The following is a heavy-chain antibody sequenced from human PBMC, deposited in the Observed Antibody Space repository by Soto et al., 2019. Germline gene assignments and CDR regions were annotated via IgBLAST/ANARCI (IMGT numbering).Heavy chain of an antibody. Sequence: KPSETLSLTCTVSGGSISSGGYYWSWIRQPPGKGLEWIGYMYHSGSTYYNPSPKSRVTISIDRSKNQFSLKLSSVTAADTAVYYCARGMTTVTTLDYWGQGTLVTVSS. CDR2: MYHSGST. CDR3: ARGMTTVTTLDY. D-gene: IGHD4-4*01. CDR1: GGSISSGGYY. V-gene: IGHV4-30-2*01. J-gene: IGHJ4*02.